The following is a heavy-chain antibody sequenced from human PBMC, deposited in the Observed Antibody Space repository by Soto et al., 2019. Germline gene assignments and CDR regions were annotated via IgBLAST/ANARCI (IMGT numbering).Heavy chain of an antibody. J-gene: IGHJ4*02. Sequence: SETLSLTCSVSGGSISNYYWGWIRQPPGRGLEWIGFIYYNSGDTNYNPSVKSRVTISLDTSKSQFSLKLNSMTPADTAVYYCARAAGSGLTDFWGQGTLVTVSS. CDR1: GGSISNYY. CDR2: IYYNSGDT. V-gene: IGHV4-59*01. CDR3: ARAAGSGLTDF. D-gene: IGHD3-10*01.